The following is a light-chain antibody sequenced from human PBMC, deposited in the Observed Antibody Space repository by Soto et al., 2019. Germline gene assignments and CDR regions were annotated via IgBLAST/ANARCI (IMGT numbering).Light chain of an antibody. Sequence: EIVMTQSPATLSVSPGERATLSCRASQSVSSNLAWYQQKPGQAPRLLIYGASTRATGIPARFSGSGSGTEFTPPISSLQSEDVAVYYCHQYDIPPQTFGRGTRVEI. J-gene: IGKJ1*01. CDR1: QSVSSN. V-gene: IGKV3-15*01. CDR3: HQYDIPPQT. CDR2: GAS.